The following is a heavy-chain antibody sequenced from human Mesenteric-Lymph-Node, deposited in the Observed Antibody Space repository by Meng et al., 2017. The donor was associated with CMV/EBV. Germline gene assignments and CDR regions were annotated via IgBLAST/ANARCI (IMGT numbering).Heavy chain of an antibody. CDR1: GFSFRTYA. J-gene: IGHJ4*02. D-gene: IGHD1-1*01. CDR3: AKDRVLDY. CDR2: IGSST. V-gene: IGHV3-23*03. Sequence: GESLKISCAASGFSFRTYAMNWVRQAPGKGLEWVSYIGSSTYYADSVKGRFTISRDNSKNTLYLQMNSLRAEDTAVYYCAKDRVLDYWGQGTLVTVSS.